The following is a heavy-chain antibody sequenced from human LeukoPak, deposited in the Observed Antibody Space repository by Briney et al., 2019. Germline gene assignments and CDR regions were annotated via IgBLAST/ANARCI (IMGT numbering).Heavy chain of an antibody. CDR2: MNPNSGNT. CDR3: ARGNWIPTHDYGDVSVSPQGSWFDP. D-gene: IGHD4-17*01. Sequence: GASVKVSCKASGYTFTSYDINWVRQATGQGLEWMGWMNPNSGNTGYAQKFQGRVTTTRNTSISTAYMELSSLRSEDTAVYYCARGNWIPTHDYGDVSVSPQGSWFDPWGQGTLVTVSS. V-gene: IGHV1-8*01. CDR1: GYTFTSYD. J-gene: IGHJ5*02.